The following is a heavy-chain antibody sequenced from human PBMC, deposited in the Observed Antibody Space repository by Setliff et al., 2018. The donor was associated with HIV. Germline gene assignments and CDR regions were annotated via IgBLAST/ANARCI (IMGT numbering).Heavy chain of an antibody. CDR1: GGSISSYY. D-gene: IGHD2-21*02. Sequence: PSETLSLTCAVYGGSISSYYWSWIRQPPGKGLEWIGYIYYSGTTNYNPSLKSRVTISVDTSKNQFSLKLSSVTAADTAVYYCARSVVVVTVEWFDPWGQGTLVTVSS. CDR3: ARSVVVVTVEWFDP. V-gene: IGHV4-59*08. J-gene: IGHJ5*02. CDR2: IYYSGTT.